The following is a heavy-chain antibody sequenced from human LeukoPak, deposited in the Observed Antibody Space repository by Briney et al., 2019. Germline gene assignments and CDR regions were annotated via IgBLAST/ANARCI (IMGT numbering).Heavy chain of an antibody. J-gene: IGHJ4*02. CDR3: ARGRGSSWYGLDY. Sequence: PSETLSLTCAVYGGSFSGYYWSWIRQPPGKGLEWIGEINHSGSTNYNPSLKSRVTISVDTSKNQFSLKLSSVTAADTAVYYCARGRGSSWYGLDYWGQRTLVTVSS. V-gene: IGHV4-34*01. D-gene: IGHD6-13*01. CDR1: GGSFSGYY. CDR2: INHSGST.